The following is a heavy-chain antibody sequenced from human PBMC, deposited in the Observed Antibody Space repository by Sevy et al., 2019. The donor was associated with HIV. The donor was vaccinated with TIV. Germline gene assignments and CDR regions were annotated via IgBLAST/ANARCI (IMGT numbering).Heavy chain of an antibody. CDR3: ARALDDYDSGGYFY. D-gene: IGHD3-22*01. V-gene: IGHV3-21*01. CDR2: ISSASSYI. CDR1: GFIFSNYD. J-gene: IGHJ4*01. Sequence: GGSLRLSCVASGFIFSNYDMNWVRQAPGKGLEWVSSISSASSYIYYADSVKGRFTVSRDNAKDSLYLQMHSLRAEDTATYYCARALDDYDSGGYFYWGLGTLVTVSS.